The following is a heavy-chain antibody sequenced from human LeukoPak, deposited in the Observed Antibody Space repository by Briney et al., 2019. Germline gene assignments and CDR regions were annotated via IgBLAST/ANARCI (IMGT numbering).Heavy chain of an antibody. CDR3: ANPTIFGVVTPPADYYMDV. J-gene: IGHJ6*03. CDR1: GFTFSSYA. D-gene: IGHD3-3*01. Sequence: GGSLRLSCAASGFTFSSYAMSWVRQAPGKGLEWVSAISGSGGSTYYADSVKGRFTISRDNSKNTLYLQMNSLRAEDTAVYYCANPTIFGVVTPPADYYMDVWGKGTTVTVSS. CDR2: ISGSGGST. V-gene: IGHV3-23*01.